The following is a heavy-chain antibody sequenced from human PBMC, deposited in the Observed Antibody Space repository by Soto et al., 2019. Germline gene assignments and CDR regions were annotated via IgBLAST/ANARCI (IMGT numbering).Heavy chain of an antibody. Sequence: GGSLRLSCAASGFTVSSIYMSWVRQAPGQGLEWVSFITGSSRDKFYADSVKGRFTISRDNAENSLYLQMNSLRAEDTAVYYCVKEVEGFDYWGQGTLVTVSS. D-gene: IGHD1-1*01. CDR3: VKEVEGFDY. V-gene: IGHV3-21*01. J-gene: IGHJ4*02. CDR2: ITGSSRDK. CDR1: GFTVSSIY.